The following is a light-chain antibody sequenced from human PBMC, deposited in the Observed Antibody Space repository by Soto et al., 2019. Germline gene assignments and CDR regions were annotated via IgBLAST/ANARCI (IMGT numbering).Light chain of an antibody. CDR1: QGISNW. Sequence: DIQMTQSPSSVSASVGDRVTITCRASQGISNWLAWYQQKPGKAPNLLIFAASSLQSGVPSRFSGSRSGTDFTLTISDLKPEDFTTYDCQQANSFPPTFGQGTQLEIK. CDR3: QQANSFPPT. CDR2: AAS. V-gene: IGKV1-12*01. J-gene: IGKJ2*01.